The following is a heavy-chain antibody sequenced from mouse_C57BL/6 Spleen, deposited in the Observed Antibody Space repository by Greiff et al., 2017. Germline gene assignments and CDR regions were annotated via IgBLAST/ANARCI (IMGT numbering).Heavy chain of an antibody. CDR1: GYSITSGYY. V-gene: IGHV3-6*01. J-gene: IGHJ2*01. CDR2: ISYDGSN. CDR3: AREGSYFDY. Sequence: EVQRVESGPGLVKPSQSLSLTCSVTGYSITSGYYWNWIRQFPGNKLEWMGYISYDGSNNYNPSLKNRISLTRDTSKNQFFLKLNSVTTEDTATYYCAREGSYFDYWGQGTTLTVSS.